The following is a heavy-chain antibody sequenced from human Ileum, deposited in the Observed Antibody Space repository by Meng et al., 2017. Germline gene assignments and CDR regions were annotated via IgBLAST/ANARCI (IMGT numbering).Heavy chain of an antibody. J-gene: IGHJ4*02. CDR3: ARSSNWAFDF. D-gene: IGHD7-27*01. V-gene: IGHV5-51*01. Sequence: GESLKISCKISGYSFTSYWIAWVRQMPGKGLECLGIIYPGDSDTTYSPSFQGQVTVSADKSIRTAYLQWSSLKASDTAMYYCARSSNWAFDFWGQGTLVTVSS. CDR1: GYSFTSYW. CDR2: IYPGDSDT.